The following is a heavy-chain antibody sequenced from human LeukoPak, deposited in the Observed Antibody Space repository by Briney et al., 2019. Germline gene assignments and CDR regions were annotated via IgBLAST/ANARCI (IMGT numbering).Heavy chain of an antibody. CDR1: GGSISSSSYY. CDR2: IHYSGST. J-gene: IGHJ5*02. D-gene: IGHD3-10*01. V-gene: IGHV4-39*01. Sequence: SETLSLTCTVSGGSISSSSYYWGWIRQPPGKGLEWIGSIHYSGSTYYNPSLKSRVTISVDTSKNQFSLKLSSVTAADTAVYYCAVGSVWFGEFNNWFDPWGQGTLVTVSS. CDR3: AVGSVWFGEFNNWFDP.